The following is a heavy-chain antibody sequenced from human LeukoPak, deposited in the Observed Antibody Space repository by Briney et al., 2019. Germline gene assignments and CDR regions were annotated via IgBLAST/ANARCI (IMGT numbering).Heavy chain of an antibody. J-gene: IGHJ4*02. D-gene: IGHD3-3*01. V-gene: IGHV3-15*01. Sequence: KPGGSLRLSCAASGFTFSSYSMSWVRQAPGKGLEWVGRIKSKTDGGTTDYAAPVKGRFTISRDDSKNTLYLQMNSLKTEDTAVYYCTTQVPLTIFGVVIGSYYFDYWGQGTLVTVSS. CDR2: IKSKTDGGTT. CDR3: TTQVPLTIFGVVIGSYYFDY. CDR1: GFTFSSYS.